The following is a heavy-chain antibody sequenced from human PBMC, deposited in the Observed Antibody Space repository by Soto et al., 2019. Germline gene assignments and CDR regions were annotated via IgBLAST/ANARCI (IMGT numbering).Heavy chain of an antibody. CDR2: ISHGGNT. CDR3: ARTSYDILTGRLDAFDI. V-gene: IGHV4-30-2*01. J-gene: IGHJ3*02. D-gene: IGHD3-9*01. Sequence: SETLSLTCTVSGGSINNGGYSWSWLRQPPGKGLEWIGYISHGGNTYYNPSLRSRVIMSVDKSKNHFSLGLKSVTAADTATYYCARTSYDILTGRLDAFDIWGQGTMVTV. CDR1: GGSINNGGYS.